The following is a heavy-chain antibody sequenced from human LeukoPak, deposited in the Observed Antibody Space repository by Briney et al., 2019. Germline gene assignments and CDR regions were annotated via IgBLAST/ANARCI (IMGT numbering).Heavy chain of an antibody. J-gene: IGHJ4*02. D-gene: IGHD3-16*01. V-gene: IGHV5-51*01. Sequence: GESLKISCKGSGYSFTSYWIGWVRQMPGKGLEWMGIIYPGDSDTRYSPSFQGQVTISADKSISTAYLQWSSLKASDTAMYYCASVLGGGGVNYYFDYWGQGTLVTVSS. CDR1: GYSFTSYW. CDR2: IYPGDSDT. CDR3: ASVLGGGGVNYYFDY.